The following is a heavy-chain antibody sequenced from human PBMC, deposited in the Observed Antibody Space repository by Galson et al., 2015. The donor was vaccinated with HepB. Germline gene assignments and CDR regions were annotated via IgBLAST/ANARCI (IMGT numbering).Heavy chain of an antibody. CDR3: ARDGCSSTSCYDSDY. Sequence: SVKVSCKASGYTFTSYGISWVRQAPGQGLEWMGWISAYNGNTNYAQKVQGRVTMTTDTSTSTAYMELRSLRSDDTAVYYCARDGCSSTSCYDSDYWGQGTLVTVSS. CDR2: ISAYNGNT. D-gene: IGHD2-2*01. CDR1: GYTFTSYG. J-gene: IGHJ4*02. V-gene: IGHV1-18*04.